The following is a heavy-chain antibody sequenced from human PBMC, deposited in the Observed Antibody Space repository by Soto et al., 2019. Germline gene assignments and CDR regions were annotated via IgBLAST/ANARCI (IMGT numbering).Heavy chain of an antibody. CDR3: AKTPIG. J-gene: IGHJ4*02. V-gene: IGHV3-30*18. CDR2: ISYDGSNK. Sequence: VQLVETGGGLVQPGGSLRLSCAASGFTFSSYGMHWVRQAPGKGLEWVAVISYDGSNKYYADSVKGRFTISRDNSKNTLYLQMNSLRAEDTAVYYCAKTPIGWGQGTLVTVSS. CDR1: GFTFSSYG.